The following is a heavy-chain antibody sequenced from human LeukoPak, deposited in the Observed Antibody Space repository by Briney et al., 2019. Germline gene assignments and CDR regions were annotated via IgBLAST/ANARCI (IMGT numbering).Heavy chain of an antibody. Sequence: GGSLRLSCAASGFTFSNYVMSWVRQAPGKGLEWVSSIRVSGVTTHYTDSVKGRFTISRDNSKNTLDLQMNSLRDEDTGVYYCARADGYSSWFVHWGQGTLVTVSS. CDR3: ARADGYSSWFVH. CDR1: GFTFSNYV. J-gene: IGHJ5*02. CDR2: IRVSGVTT. D-gene: IGHD5-18*01. V-gene: IGHV3-23*01.